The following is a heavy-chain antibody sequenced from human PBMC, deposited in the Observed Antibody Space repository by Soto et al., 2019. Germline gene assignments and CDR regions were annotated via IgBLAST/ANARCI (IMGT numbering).Heavy chain of an antibody. Sequence: SETLSLTCTVSGGSISSYYWSWIRQPPGKGLEWIGYIYYSGSTNYNPSLKSRVTISVDTSKNQFSLKLSSVTAADTAVYYCARGPEEGLLADYYYYGMDVWGQGTTVTVSS. CDR1: GGSISSYY. CDR2: IYYSGST. J-gene: IGHJ6*02. CDR3: ARGPEEGLLADYYYYGMDV. D-gene: IGHD2-21*01. V-gene: IGHV4-59*01.